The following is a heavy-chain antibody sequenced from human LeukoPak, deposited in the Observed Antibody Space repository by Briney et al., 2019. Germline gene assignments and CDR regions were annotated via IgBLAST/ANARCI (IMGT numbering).Heavy chain of an antibody. D-gene: IGHD1-26*01. Sequence: ASVTVSCKASGYTFSSFDINWVRQASGQGLEWMGWMNPNSGNTGYAQNFQGRVTMTRDTSKSTAYMELSGLRSEETAVYYCASVRPIVGATVEYSLGYNWFDPWGQGTLVIVSS. CDR1: GYTFSSFD. CDR2: MNPNSGNT. J-gene: IGHJ5*02. V-gene: IGHV1-8*01. CDR3: ASVRPIVGATVEYSLGYNWFDP.